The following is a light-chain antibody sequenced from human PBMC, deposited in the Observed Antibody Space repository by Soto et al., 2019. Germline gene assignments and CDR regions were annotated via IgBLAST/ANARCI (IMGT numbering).Light chain of an antibody. J-gene: IGKJ4*01. CDR2: DAS. V-gene: IGKV3-11*01. Sequence: EIVLTQSPATLSMSPGERATLSCRASQSVSTYLAWYQQKPGQAPRLLIFDASNRASGIPSRFSGSGSGTNSTLPSSRRAPDDFAVYFCQQRSHWPPLTFGGGTKVEIK. CDR3: QQRSHWPPLT. CDR1: QSVSTY.